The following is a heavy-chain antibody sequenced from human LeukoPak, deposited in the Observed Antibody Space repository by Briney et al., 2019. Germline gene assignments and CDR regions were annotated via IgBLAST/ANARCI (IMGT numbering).Heavy chain of an antibody. CDR1: GYTFTSYD. Sequence: ASVKVSCKASGYTFTSYDINWVRQATGQGLEWMGWMNPNSGNTGYAQKFQGRVTMTRNTSISTAYMELSSLRSEDTAVYYCARDVITMVRGVSDYWGQGTLVTVSS. CDR3: ARDVITMVRGVSDY. J-gene: IGHJ4*02. CDR2: MNPNSGNT. D-gene: IGHD3-10*01. V-gene: IGHV1-8*01.